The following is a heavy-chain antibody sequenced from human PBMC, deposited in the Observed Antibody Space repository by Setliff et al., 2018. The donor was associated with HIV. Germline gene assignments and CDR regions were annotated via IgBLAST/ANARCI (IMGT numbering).Heavy chain of an antibody. CDR1: GFTFSDVW. D-gene: IGHD3-10*01. Sequence: GGSLRLSCAASGFTFSDVWVNWVRQAPGRGLEWVGRIKNRPAGGTTEYAASVKGRFTISRDDSKSIAYLQMNSLKTEDTAVYYCTRVPIRSGSPDFDYWGQGTLVTVSS. CDR2: IKNRPAGGTT. J-gene: IGHJ4*02. CDR3: TRVPIRSGSPDFDY. V-gene: IGHV3-15*01.